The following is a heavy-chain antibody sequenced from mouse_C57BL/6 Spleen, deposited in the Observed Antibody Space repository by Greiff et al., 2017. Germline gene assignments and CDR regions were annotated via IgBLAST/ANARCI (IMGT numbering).Heavy chain of an antibody. CDR3: ARDHYSNPFDY. CDR2: ISYDGSN. D-gene: IGHD2-5*01. V-gene: IGHV3-6*01. Sequence: EVQLQQSGPGLVQPSQSLSLTCSVTGYSITSGYYWNWIRQFPGNKLEWMGYISYDGSNNYNPSLKNRISITRDTSKNQFFLKLNSVTTEDTATYYCARDHYSNPFDYWGQGTTRTVSS. CDR1: GYSITSGYY. J-gene: IGHJ2*01.